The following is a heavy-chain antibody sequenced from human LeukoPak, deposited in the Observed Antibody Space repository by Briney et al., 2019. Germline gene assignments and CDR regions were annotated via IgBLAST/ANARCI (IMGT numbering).Heavy chain of an antibody. D-gene: IGHD5-18*01. V-gene: IGHV1-69*02. CDR3: ARSARGYSYGHDY. CDR1: GGTFSSYT. Sequence: SVKVSCKASGGTFSSYTISWVRQAPGRGLEWMGRIIPILGIANYAQKFQGRVTITADKSTSTAYMELSSLRSEDTAVYYCARSARGYSYGHDYWGEGTLVTVSS. J-gene: IGHJ4*02. CDR2: IIPILGIA.